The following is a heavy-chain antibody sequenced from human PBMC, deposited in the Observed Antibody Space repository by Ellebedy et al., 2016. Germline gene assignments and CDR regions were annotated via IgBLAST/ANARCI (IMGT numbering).Heavy chain of an antibody. CDR2: INSDGSST. V-gene: IGHV3-74*01. CDR1: GFTFSSYW. Sequence: GESLKISCAASGFTFSSYWMHWVRQAPGKGLVWVSRINSDGSSTSYADSVKGRFTISRDNAKNTLYLQMNSLRAEDTAVYYCARVAYGDYDYWGQGTLVTVSS. J-gene: IGHJ4*02. D-gene: IGHD4-17*01. CDR3: ARVAYGDYDY.